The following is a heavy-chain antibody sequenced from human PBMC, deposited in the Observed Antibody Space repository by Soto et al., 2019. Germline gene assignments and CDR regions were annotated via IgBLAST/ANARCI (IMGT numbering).Heavy chain of an antibody. Sequence: SGGSLRLSCAASGFTFNSYSMNWVRQAPGKGLEWVSSISSSSSYIYYADSVKGRFTISRDNAKNSLYLQMNSLRAEDTAVYYCARANYGDYGNWGQGTLVTVSS. D-gene: IGHD4-17*01. J-gene: IGHJ4*02. CDR3: ARANYGDYGN. V-gene: IGHV3-21*01. CDR1: GFTFNSYS. CDR2: ISSSSSYI.